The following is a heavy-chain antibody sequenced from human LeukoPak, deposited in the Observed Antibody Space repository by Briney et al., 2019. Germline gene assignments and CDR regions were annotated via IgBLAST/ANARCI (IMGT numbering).Heavy chain of an antibody. D-gene: IGHD2-2*01. CDR1: GYTFTGYY. V-gene: IGHV1-2*02. J-gene: IGHJ5*02. CDR2: INPNSGGT. Sequence: ASVKVSCKASGYTFTGYYMHWVRQAPGQGLEWMGWINPNSGGTNYAQKFQGRVTMTRDTSISTAYMELSRLRSDDTAVYYCAREGYCSSTSCYRGGSGNWFDPWGQGTLVTVSS. CDR3: AREGYCSSTSCYRGGSGNWFDP.